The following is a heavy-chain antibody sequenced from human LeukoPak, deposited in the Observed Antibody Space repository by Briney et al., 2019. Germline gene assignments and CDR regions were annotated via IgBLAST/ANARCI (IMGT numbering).Heavy chain of an antibody. V-gene: IGHV4-39*07. D-gene: IGHD2-15*01. Sequence: SETLSLTWTVSGGSISSSSYYWGWIRQPPGKGLEWIGSIYYSGSTYYNPSLKSRVTISVDTSKNQFSLKLSSVTAADTAVYYCARSYCSGGSCYSTQDAYDIWGQGTMVTVSS. CDR1: GGSISSSSYY. J-gene: IGHJ3*02. CDR2: IYYSGST. CDR3: ARSYCSGGSCYSTQDAYDI.